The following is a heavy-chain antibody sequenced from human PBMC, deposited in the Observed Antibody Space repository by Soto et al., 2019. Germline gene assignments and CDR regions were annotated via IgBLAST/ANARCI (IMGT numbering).Heavy chain of an antibody. Sequence: SETLSLTCTVSGGSISSSRYYWGWIRQPPGKGLAWIGSIYYSGTTYYNPSLKSRVTISVDTSKNQFSLKLRSVTAADTAVYYCARGSGVTIFGFVFSTDYYYGMDFWGQGTTDTVSS. V-gene: IGHV4-39*07. CDR2: IYYSGTT. J-gene: IGHJ6*02. CDR3: ARGSGVTIFGFVFSTDYYYGMDF. CDR1: GGSISSSRYY. D-gene: IGHD3-3*01.